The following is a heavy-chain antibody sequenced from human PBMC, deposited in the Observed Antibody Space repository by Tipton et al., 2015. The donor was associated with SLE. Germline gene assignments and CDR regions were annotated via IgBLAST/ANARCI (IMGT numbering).Heavy chain of an antibody. CDR3: ARHRRGGRSGVDYGMDV. V-gene: IGHV4-61*02. J-gene: IGHJ6*01. D-gene: IGHD2-15*01. CDR1: GDSISSGSYY. CDR2: IYNSGFT. Sequence: LRLSCTVSGDSISSGSYYWSWIRQPAGKGLEWIGRIYNSGFTSYNPSLQSRVTISVDTSENRFSLKLSSLTAADTAVYYCARHRRGGRSGVDYGMDVWGQGTTVTVS.